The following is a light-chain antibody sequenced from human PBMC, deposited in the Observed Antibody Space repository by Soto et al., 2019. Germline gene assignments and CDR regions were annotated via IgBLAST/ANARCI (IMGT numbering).Light chain of an antibody. Sequence: QSVLTQPPSMSAAPGQKDTISCSGSSSSIGSNSVSWYQHLPGTPPKLLIFDSAKRPSGIPDRFSGSKSGTSATLSISGLQTGDEADYYCGTRDSLSDDWVFGGGTKLTVL. CDR1: SSSIGSNS. CDR2: DSA. V-gene: IGLV1-51*01. CDR3: GTRDSLSDDWV. J-gene: IGLJ3*02.